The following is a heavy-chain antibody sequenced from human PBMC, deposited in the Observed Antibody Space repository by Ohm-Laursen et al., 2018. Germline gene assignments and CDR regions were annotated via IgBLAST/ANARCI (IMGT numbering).Heavy chain of an antibody. CDR2: IFHRGST. CDR1: GYSISSGYY. CDR3: ARVGPARLELDY. D-gene: IGHD1-7*01. J-gene: IGHJ4*02. V-gene: IGHV4-38-2*01. Sequence: GTLSLTCAVSGYSISSGYYWGWIRQPPGKRLEWLGSIFHRGSTYYSPSLKSRVTILVDTSKNQFSLKLSSVTAADTAVYYCARVGPARLELDYWGQGTLVTVSS.